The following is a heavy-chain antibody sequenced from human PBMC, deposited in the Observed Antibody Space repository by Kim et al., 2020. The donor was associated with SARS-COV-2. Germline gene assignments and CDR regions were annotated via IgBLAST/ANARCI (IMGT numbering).Heavy chain of an antibody. V-gene: IGHV3-23*01. CDR3: AKVVLPASIRAPFHKIYYYYGLDV. J-gene: IGHJ6*02. CDR1: GFTFSNYA. Sequence: GGSLRLSCAASGFTFSNYAMNWVRQTPGKGLEWVSVISSRGDNTYYADSVKGRFTISKDNSKNTLFLQMNSLRAEDTAVYYCAKVVLPASIRAPFHKIYYYYGLDVWGQGTTVTVSS. D-gene: IGHD3-3*02. CDR2: ISSRGDNT.